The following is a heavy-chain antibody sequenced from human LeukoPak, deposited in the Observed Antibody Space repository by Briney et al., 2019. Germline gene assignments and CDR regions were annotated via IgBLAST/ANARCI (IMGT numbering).Heavy chain of an antibody. D-gene: IGHD3-10*01. CDR3: ASSYYYGSGSADY. CDR2: IYYSGST. CDR1: GGSISSYY. V-gene: IGHV4-59*12. Sequence: SETLSLTCTVSGGSISSYYWSWIRQPPGKGLEWIGYIYYSGSTNYNPSLKSRVTISVDTSKNQFSLKLSSVTAADTAVYYCASSYYYGSGSADYWGQGTLVTVSS. J-gene: IGHJ4*02.